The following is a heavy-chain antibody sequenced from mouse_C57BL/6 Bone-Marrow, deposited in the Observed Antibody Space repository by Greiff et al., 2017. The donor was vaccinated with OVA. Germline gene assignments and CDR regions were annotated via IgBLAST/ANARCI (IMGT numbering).Heavy chain of an antibody. V-gene: IGHV3-6*01. CDR2: ISYDGSN. CDR3: ARDGPYDYEY. D-gene: IGHD2-4*01. CDR1: GYSITSGYY. Sequence: EVQLQQSGPGLVKPSQSLSLTCSVTGYSITSGYYWNWIRQFPGNKLEWMGYISYDGSNNYNPSLKNRISITRDTSKNQFFLKLNSVTTEDTATYYCARDGPYDYEYWGQGTTLTVSS. J-gene: IGHJ2*01.